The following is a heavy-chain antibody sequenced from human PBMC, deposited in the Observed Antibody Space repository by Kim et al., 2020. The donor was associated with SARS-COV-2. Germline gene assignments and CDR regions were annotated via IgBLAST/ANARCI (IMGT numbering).Heavy chain of an antibody. J-gene: IGHJ5*02. CDR3: ARRTLSTVTTNWFDP. CDR1: GYSFTSYW. CDR2: IYPGDSDT. V-gene: IGHV5-51*01. D-gene: IGHD4-17*01. Sequence: GESLKISCKGSGYSFTSYWIGWVRQMPGKGLEWMGIIYPGDSDTRYSPSFQGQVTISADKSISTAYLQWSSLKASDTAMYYCARRTLSTVTTNWFDPWGQGTLVTVSS.